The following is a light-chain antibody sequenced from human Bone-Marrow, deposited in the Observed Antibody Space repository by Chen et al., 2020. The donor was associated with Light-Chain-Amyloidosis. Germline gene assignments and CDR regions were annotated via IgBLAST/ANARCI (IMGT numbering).Light chain of an antibody. V-gene: IGLV3-25*03. CDR1: DLPTKY. CDR2: RDT. Sequence: SYELTQPPSVSVSPGQTARITCSGDDLPTKYAYWYQQKPGQAPVLVIHRDTERPSGISERFSGSSSGTTATLTISGVQAEDEADYHCQSADSSVTHEVIFGGGTKLTVL. J-gene: IGLJ2*01. CDR3: QSADSSVTHEVI.